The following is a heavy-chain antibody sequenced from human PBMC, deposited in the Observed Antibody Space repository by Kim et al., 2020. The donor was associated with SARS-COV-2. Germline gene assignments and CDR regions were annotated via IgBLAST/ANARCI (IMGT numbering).Heavy chain of an antibody. CDR1: GFTFSSYA. CDR2: ISGSGGST. CDR3: AKEGIGSSGWYAVRGSRFDY. V-gene: IGHV3-23*01. D-gene: IGHD6-19*01. J-gene: IGHJ4*02. Sequence: GGSLRLSCAASGFTFSSYAMSWVRQAPGKGLEWVSAISGSGGSTYYADSVKGRFTISRDNSKNTLYLQMNSLRAEDTAVYYCAKEGIGSSGWYAVRGSRFDYWGQGTLVTVSS.